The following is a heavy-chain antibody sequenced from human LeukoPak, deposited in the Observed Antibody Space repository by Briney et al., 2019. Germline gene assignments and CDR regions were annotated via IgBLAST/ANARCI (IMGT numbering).Heavy chain of an antibody. V-gene: IGHV3-53*05. J-gene: IGHJ4*02. CDR3: VKDNPLDY. D-gene: IGHD1-14*01. CDR1: GFTVSSNY. CDR2: IYSGGST. Sequence: GGSLRLSCAASGFTVSSNYMSWVRQAPGKGLEWVSVIYSGGSTYYADSVKGRFTISRDNSKNTLYLHINSLRAEDTAVYYCVKDNPLDYWGQGTLVIVSS.